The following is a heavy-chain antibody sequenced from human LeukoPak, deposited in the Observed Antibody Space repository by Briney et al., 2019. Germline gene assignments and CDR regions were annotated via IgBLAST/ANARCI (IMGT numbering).Heavy chain of an antibody. Sequence: TGGSLRLSCAASGFTFSSYAMSWVRQALGKGLEWVSAISGSGGSTYYADSVKGRFTISRDNSKNTLYLQMNSLRAEDTAVYYCAKSITMVRGVIIKTSPFDYWGQGTLVTVSS. D-gene: IGHD3-10*01. V-gene: IGHV3-23*01. J-gene: IGHJ4*02. CDR2: ISGSGGST. CDR1: GFTFSSYA. CDR3: AKSITMVRGVIIKTSPFDY.